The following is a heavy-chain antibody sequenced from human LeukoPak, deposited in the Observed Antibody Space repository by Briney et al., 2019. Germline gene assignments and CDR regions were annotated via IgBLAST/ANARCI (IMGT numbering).Heavy chain of an antibody. J-gene: IGHJ6*02. CDR3: ARVSRGWPYYYGMDV. CDR1: GGSISSYY. CDR2: IYYSGST. Sequence: SETLSLTCTVSGGSISSYYWSWIRQPPGKGLEWIGYIYYSGSTNYNPSLKSRVTISVDTSKNQFSLKLSSVTAADTAVYYCARVSRGWPYYYGMDVWGQGTRSPSP. V-gene: IGHV4-59*01. D-gene: IGHD6-19*01.